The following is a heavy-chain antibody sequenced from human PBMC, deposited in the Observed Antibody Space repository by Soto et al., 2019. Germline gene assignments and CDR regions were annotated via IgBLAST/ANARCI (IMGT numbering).Heavy chain of an antibody. D-gene: IGHD6-19*01. J-gene: IGHJ4*02. V-gene: IGHV4-59*01. CDR3: ARVIGGWYEHDF. Sequence: PSETLSLTCTVSGGSISSYFWSWIRQPPGKGLDWIGYIYYSGSTNYDPSLKSRVTISVDTSKNQFSLKLSSVTAADTAVYYCARVIGGWYEHDFWGQGTLVTVSS. CDR1: GGSISSYF. CDR2: IYYSGST.